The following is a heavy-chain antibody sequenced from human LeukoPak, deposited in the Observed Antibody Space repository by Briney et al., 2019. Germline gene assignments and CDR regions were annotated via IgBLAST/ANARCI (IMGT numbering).Heavy chain of an antibody. CDR3: ARGISELLWFGELLFY. J-gene: IGHJ4*02. CDR1: GYTFTSYG. CDR2: FSAYNGNT. D-gene: IGHD3-10*01. Sequence: ASVKVSCKASGYTFTSYGISWVRQAPGQGLEWMGWFSAYNGNTDYAQKLQGRVTMTTDTSTSTAYMELRSLRSDDTAVYYCARGISELLWFGELLFYWGQGTLVTVSS. V-gene: IGHV1-18*01.